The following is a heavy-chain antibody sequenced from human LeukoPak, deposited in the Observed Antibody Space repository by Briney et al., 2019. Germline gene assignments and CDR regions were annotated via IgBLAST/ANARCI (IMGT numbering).Heavy chain of an antibody. CDR3: ARGGVVPAAPDY. V-gene: IGHV3-30*04. J-gene: IGHJ4*02. Sequence: PGGSLRLSCAASGFTFSSYAMHWVRQAPGKGLEWVAVISYDGSNKYYADCVKGRFTISKDNSKNTLYLQMNSLRAEDTAVYYRARGGVVPAAPDYWGQGTLVTVSS. CDR2: ISYDGSNK. CDR1: GFTFSSYA. D-gene: IGHD2-2*01.